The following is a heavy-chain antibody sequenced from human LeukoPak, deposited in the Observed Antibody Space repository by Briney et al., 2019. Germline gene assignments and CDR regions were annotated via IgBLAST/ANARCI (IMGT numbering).Heavy chain of an antibody. CDR1: DDSVSSSRYY. Sequence: TETLSLTCTVSDDSVSSSRYYWTWIRQPPGKGLEWLGYIYHASATYNPSLESRVTLSMDTSKNQYSLKMTSVTAADTAVYYCAREGGRQWLVSGALDSWGQGTLVTVSS. D-gene: IGHD6-19*01. V-gene: IGHV4-61*01. J-gene: IGHJ5*01. CDR3: AREGGRQWLVSGALDS. CDR2: IYHASA.